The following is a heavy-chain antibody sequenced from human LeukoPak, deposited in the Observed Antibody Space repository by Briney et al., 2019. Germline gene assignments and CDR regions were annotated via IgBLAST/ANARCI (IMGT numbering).Heavy chain of an antibody. CDR2: IYYSGST. CDR1: GGSISSSSYY. D-gene: IGHD5-18*01. CDR3: ARAGYSYGSIVSDY. J-gene: IGHJ4*02. V-gene: IGHV4-39*07. Sequence: SETLSLTCTVSGGSISSSSYYWGWIRQPPGKGLEWIGSIYYSGSTYYNPSLKSRVTISVDTSKNQFSLKVSSVTAADTGVYYCARAGYSYGSIVSDYWGQATLVTVSS.